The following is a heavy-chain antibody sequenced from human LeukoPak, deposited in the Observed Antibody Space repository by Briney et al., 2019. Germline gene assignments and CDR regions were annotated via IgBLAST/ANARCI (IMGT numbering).Heavy chain of an antibody. CDR2: VYYSGST. D-gene: IGHD2/OR15-2a*01. Sequence: PSETLSLTCTVSGDSISSSDYYWGWIRQPPGKGLEWIGSVYYSGSTYYNPSLKSRVTISVDTSKSQFSLKLTSVTAADTAVYYCASPRADRSTWYAVDYWGQGTLVTVSS. V-gene: IGHV4-39*01. CDR1: GDSISSSDYY. J-gene: IGHJ4*02. CDR3: ASPRADRSTWYAVDY.